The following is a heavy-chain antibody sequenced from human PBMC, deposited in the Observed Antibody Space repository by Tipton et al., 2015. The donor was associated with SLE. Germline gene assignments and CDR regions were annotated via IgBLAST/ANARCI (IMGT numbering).Heavy chain of an antibody. CDR1: DDSISGYY. CDR3: ARQEWVTKPNCFDP. Sequence: TLSLTCTVSDDSISGYYWSWIRQPPGKGLEWIGSMYHGGNTFYNPSLKSRVTISLDTSENQFSLKLSSVTAADTAVYYCARQEWVTKPNCFDPWGQGILVTVSS. D-gene: IGHD3-3*01. CDR2: MYHGGNT. V-gene: IGHV4-38-2*02. J-gene: IGHJ5*02.